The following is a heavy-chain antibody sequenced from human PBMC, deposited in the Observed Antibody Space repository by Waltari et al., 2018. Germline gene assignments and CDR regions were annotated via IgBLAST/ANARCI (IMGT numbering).Heavy chain of an antibody. CDR1: GFTFSSYG. V-gene: IGHV3-30*18. CDR3: AKDPTLEEQWLVLSCYFDY. Sequence: QVQLVESGGGVVQPGRSLRLSCAASGFTFSSYGMHWVRQAPGKGLEWVAVISYDGSNKYYADSVKGRFTISRDNSKNTLYLQMNSLRAEDTAVYYCAKDPTLEEQWLVLSCYFDYWGQGTLVTVSS. D-gene: IGHD6-19*01. CDR2: ISYDGSNK. J-gene: IGHJ4*02.